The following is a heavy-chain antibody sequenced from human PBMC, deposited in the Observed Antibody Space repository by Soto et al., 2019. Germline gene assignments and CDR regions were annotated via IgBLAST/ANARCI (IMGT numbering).Heavy chain of an antibody. V-gene: IGHV4-31*03. CDR1: GGSISSGGYY. CDR3: ARALAARGWFDP. Sequence: QVQLQESGPGLVKPSQTLSLTCTVSGGSISSGGYYWSWIRQHPGKGLEWIGYIYYSGSTYYNPSLKSRVTISVDTSKNQFSVKLSSVTAADTAVYYCARALAARGWFDPWGQGTLVTVSS. J-gene: IGHJ5*02. D-gene: IGHD6-6*01. CDR2: IYYSGST.